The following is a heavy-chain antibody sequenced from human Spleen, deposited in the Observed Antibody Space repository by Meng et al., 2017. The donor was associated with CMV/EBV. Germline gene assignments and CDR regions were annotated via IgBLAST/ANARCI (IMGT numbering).Heavy chain of an antibody. Sequence: ASVKVSCKASGYTFTGYYMHWVRQAPGQGLEWMGWINPNSGATHFAQKFQGRIAMITDTSITTAYMELSRVRSDDTALYYCARVDFWSGYPPDYWGQGTLVTVSS. CDR1: GYTFTGYY. J-gene: IGHJ4*02. CDR2: INPNSGAT. CDR3: ARVDFWSGYPPDY. D-gene: IGHD3-3*01. V-gene: IGHV1-2*02.